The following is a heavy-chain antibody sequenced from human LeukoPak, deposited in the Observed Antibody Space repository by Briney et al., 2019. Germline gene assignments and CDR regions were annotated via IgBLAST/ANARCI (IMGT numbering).Heavy chain of an antibody. Sequence: GGSLRLSCAASGFIFSDHYMSWIRQAPGKGLEGVAYINSDSTTLYYADSVKGRFTVSRDNAKNSLYLHMNSLGVDDTAVYYCARLRGLIDHWGQGALVTVSS. D-gene: IGHD3-10*01. CDR1: GFIFSDHY. J-gene: IGHJ4*02. CDR2: INSDSTTL. CDR3: ARLRGLIDH. V-gene: IGHV3-11*01.